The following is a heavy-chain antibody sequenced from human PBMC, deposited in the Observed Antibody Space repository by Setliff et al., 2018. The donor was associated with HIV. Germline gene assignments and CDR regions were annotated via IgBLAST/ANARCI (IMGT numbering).Heavy chain of an antibody. J-gene: IGHJ4*02. V-gene: IGHV1-18*01. CDR1: GYTFSSYG. D-gene: IGHD2-21*01. Sequence: ASVKVSCKASGYTFSSYGISWVRQAPGQGLEWMGWISGCNGDTNYAQKFQGRVTMTTDTSTNTAYMELRSLTSDDTAVYYCARDTMVVVSRFDYWGQGTLVTVSS. CDR2: ISGCNGDT. CDR3: ARDTMVVVSRFDY.